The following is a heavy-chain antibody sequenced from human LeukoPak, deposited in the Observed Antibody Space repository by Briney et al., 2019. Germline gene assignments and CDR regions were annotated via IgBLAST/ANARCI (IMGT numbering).Heavy chain of an antibody. J-gene: IGHJ6*02. V-gene: IGHV3-66*01. D-gene: IGHD3-16*01. CDR2: IYSGGST. CDR3: ARVGGYYGMDV. CDR1: GFTVSSNY. Sequence: PGGSLRLSCAASGFTVSSNYMSWVRQAPGRGLEWVSVIYSGGSTYYADSVKGRFTISRDNAKNSLYLQMNSLRAEDTAVNYCARVGGYYGMDVWGQGTTVTVSS.